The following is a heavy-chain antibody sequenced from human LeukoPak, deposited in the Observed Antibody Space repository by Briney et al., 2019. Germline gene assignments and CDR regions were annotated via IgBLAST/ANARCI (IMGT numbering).Heavy chain of an antibody. Sequence: GGSLRLFCAASGFTFSSYGMHWVRQAPGKGLEWVAFIRYDGSNKYYADSVKGRFTISRDNSKNTLYLQMNSLRAEDTAVYYCAKDRCSSTSCYGLGYYYYYYMDVWGKGTTVTVSS. V-gene: IGHV3-30*02. CDR3: AKDRCSSTSCYGLGYYYYYYMDV. D-gene: IGHD2-2*01. CDR1: GFTFSSYG. CDR2: IRYDGSNK. J-gene: IGHJ6*03.